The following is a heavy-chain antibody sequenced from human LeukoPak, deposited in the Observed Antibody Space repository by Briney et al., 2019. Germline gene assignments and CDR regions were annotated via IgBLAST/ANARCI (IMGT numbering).Heavy chain of an antibody. V-gene: IGHV3-74*01. CDR1: GFTFRRFW. J-gene: IGHJ4*02. D-gene: IGHD3-22*01. CDR2: ISPDDKST. Sequence: GGSLRLSCAPSGFTFRRFWLRWVRQPPGKGLEWVSRISPDDKSTSYADSVKGRFTISSDNAQNTLYLQMNSLRAEDTAVYYCARDLNDSSGYYLYWGQGTLVTVSS. CDR3: ARDLNDSSGYYLY.